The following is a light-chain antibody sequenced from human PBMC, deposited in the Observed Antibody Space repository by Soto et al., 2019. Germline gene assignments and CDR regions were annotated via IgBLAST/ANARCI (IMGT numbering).Light chain of an antibody. CDR3: SSFTISSTLPFV. Sequence: QSVLSHPGSVSWSPGQAITISCIGTGRDVGGYNYVSWYQHHPGEAPKLMIYEVSNRPSGVSDRFSAAKSGNTASLTISGLQAEDEADYYCSSFTISSTLPFVFGTGTKVTAL. J-gene: IGLJ1*01. CDR1: GRDVGGYNY. CDR2: EVS. V-gene: IGLV2-14*01.